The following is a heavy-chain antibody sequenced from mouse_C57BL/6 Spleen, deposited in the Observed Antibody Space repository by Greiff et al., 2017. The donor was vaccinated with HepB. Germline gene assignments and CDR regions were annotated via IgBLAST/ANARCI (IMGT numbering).Heavy chain of an antibody. D-gene: IGHD2-4*01. CDR2: ISDGGSYT. CDR1: GFTFSSYA. V-gene: IGHV5-4*01. Sequence: EVQLVESGGGLVKPGGSLKLSCAASGFTFSSYAMSWVRQTPEKRLEWVATISDGGSYTYYPDNVKGRFTISRDNAKNNLYLQMSHLKSEDTAMYYCARGDYDYGFAYWGQGTLVTVSA. J-gene: IGHJ3*01. CDR3: ARGDYDYGFAY.